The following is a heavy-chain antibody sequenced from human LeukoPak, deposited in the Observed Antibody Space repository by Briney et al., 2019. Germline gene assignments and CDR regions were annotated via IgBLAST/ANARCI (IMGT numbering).Heavy chain of an antibody. CDR2: IYYSGST. CDR3: ARASVVVIKGPYAFDI. V-gene: IGHV4-39*01. Sequence: SETLSLTCTVSGGSISSSSYYWGWIRQPPGKGLEWIGSIYYSGSTYYNPSLKSRVTISVDTSKNQFSLKLSSVTAADTAVYYCARASVVVIKGPYAFDIWGQGTMVTVSS. CDR1: GGSISSSSYY. J-gene: IGHJ3*02. D-gene: IGHD3-22*01.